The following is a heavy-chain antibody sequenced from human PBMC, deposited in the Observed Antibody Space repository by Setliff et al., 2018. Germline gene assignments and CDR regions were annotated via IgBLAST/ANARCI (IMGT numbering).Heavy chain of an antibody. CDR2: IYTGWST. V-gene: IGHV4-61*09. CDR1: GDSISSRRNY. D-gene: IGHD3-3*01. Sequence: SETLSLTCTVSGDSISSRRNYWGWFRQPAGKELEWIGQIYTGWSTNYNPSLKSRVTISLDTSKNQFSLSLTSVTAEDTAVYYCARMSGFQYIDVWDKGTTVTVSS. J-gene: IGHJ6*03. CDR3: ARMSGFQYIDV.